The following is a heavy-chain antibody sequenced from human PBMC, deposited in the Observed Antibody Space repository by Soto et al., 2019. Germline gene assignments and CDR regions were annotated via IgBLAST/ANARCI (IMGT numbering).Heavy chain of an antibody. J-gene: IGHJ5*02. CDR1: GGSISSRTYY. CDR3: ARGFPHCSGGSCYPGQSDP. D-gene: IGHD2-15*01. Sequence: PSETLSLTCTVSGGSISSRTYYWDWIRQTPGKGLEWIGNIYYNGNTYYNPSLKSRVTMSVDTPKNQFSLKLTSVTAADTAIYYCARGFPHCSGGSCYPGQSDPWGHGTPVTVSS. V-gene: IGHV4-39*01. CDR2: IYYNGNT.